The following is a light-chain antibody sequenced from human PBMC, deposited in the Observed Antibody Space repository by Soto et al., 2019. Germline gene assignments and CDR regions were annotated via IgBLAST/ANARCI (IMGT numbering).Light chain of an antibody. Sequence: QSALTQPASVSGSPGQSVTISCTGTSSDVGGFDFVSWYQKHPGKAPKLVIYEVSLRPSGVSDRFSGSKSANTASLTISGLQAEDDSDYYCSSYTHSGNLVFGGGTKLTVL. CDR2: EVS. V-gene: IGLV2-14*01. CDR3: SSYTHSGNLV. J-gene: IGLJ2*01. CDR1: SSDVGGFDF.